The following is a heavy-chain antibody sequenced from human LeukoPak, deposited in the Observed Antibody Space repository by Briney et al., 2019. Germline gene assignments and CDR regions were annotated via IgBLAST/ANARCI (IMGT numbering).Heavy chain of an antibody. CDR2: IWYDGSNK. CDR3: AREFDAFDI. CDR1: GFTFSSYG. Sequence: GRSLRLSCAASGFTFSSYGMHWVRQAPGKGLEWVAVIWYDGSNKYSADSVKGRFTISRDNSKNTLYLQMNSLRAEDTAVYYCAREFDAFDIWGQGTMVTVSS. V-gene: IGHV3-33*01. J-gene: IGHJ3*02.